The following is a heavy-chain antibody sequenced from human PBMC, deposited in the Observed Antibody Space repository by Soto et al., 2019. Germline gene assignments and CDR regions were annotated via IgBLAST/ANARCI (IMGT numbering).Heavy chain of an antibody. CDR2: TYYRSKWYN. Sequence: SQTLSLTCAISGDSVSSNSAAWNWIRQSPSRALEWLGRTYYRSKWYNDYAVSVKSRITINPDTSKNQFSLQLNSVTPEDTAVYYCARDRPDYYGSGSYYSRRIDYYYYGMDVWGQGTTVTVSS. J-gene: IGHJ6*02. V-gene: IGHV6-1*01. CDR3: ARDRPDYYGSGSYYSRRIDYYYYGMDV. CDR1: GDSVSSNSAA. D-gene: IGHD3-10*01.